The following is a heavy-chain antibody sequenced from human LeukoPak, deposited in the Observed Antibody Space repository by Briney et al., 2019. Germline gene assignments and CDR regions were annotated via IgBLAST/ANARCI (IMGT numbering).Heavy chain of an antibody. CDR3: ARDFSGGGNDY. D-gene: IGHD2-15*01. J-gene: IGHJ4*02. CDR1: GFSFSDYY. Sequence: PGGSLRLSCAASGFSFSDYYMSWIRQTPEEGLEWLSYISSSSDYKNYADSLKGRFTISRDNAKNSVYLQMNSLRAEDTAVYYCARDFSGGGNDYWGQGTLVTVSS. V-gene: IGHV3-11*06. CDR2: ISSSSDYK.